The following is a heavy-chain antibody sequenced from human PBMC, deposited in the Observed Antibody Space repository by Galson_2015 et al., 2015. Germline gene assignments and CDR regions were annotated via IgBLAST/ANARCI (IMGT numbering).Heavy chain of an antibody. Sequence: ETLSLTCTVYGGSISSSSYYWGWIRQPPGKGLEWIGSIYYSGSTYYNPSLKSRVTISVDTSKNQFSLKLSSVTAADTAVYYCARIVDTAMVGYGGQGTLVTVSS. V-gene: IGHV4-39*01. CDR3: ARIVDTAMVGY. CDR2: IYYSGST. D-gene: IGHD5-18*01. CDR1: GGSISSSSYY. J-gene: IGHJ4*02.